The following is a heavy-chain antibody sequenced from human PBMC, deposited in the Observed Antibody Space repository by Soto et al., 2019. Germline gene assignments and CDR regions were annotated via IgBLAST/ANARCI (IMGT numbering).Heavy chain of an antibody. V-gene: IGHV3-21*01. CDR1: GLTFSTYN. CDR2: ISSSSSYI. J-gene: IGHJ6*02. CDR3: ARDYGCRSGRGGMDV. D-gene: IGHD3-3*01. Sequence: PGGSLRLSCAASGLTFSTYNMNWVRQAPGKGLEWVSSISSSSSYIYYADSVKGRFTISRDNAKNSLYLQMNSLRAEDTAVYYCARDYGCRSGRGGMDVWGQGTTVTVSS.